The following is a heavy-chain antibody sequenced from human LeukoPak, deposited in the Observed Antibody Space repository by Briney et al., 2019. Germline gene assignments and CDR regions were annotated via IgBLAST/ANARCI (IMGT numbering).Heavy chain of an antibody. CDR1: GFTFDDYA. Sequence: GRSLRLSCTASGFTFDDYAMPWVRQAPGKGPEGVSLISVDGESTFYADSVKGRFTISRADSINSLYLQMNSLTTEDTALYYCAKDTHSGYALYFDFDYWGQGTLVTVSS. CDR3: AKDTHSGYALYFDFDY. J-gene: IGHJ4*02. CDR2: ISVDGEST. D-gene: IGHD5-12*01. V-gene: IGHV3-43*02.